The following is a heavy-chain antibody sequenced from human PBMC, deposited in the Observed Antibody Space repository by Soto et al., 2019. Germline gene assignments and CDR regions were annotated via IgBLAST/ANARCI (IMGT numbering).Heavy chain of an antibody. D-gene: IGHD1-1*01. J-gene: IGHJ6*02. CDR1: GFTFSSYC. Sequence: GGSLRLSCAASGFTFSSYCMSWVRQAPGKGLEWVANIKQDGSEKYYVDSVKGRFTISRDNAKNSLYLQMNSLRAEDTAVYYCARGGTTGTFYYYGMDVWGQGTTVTVSS. CDR3: ARGGTTGTFYYYGMDV. CDR2: IKQDGSEK. V-gene: IGHV3-7*05.